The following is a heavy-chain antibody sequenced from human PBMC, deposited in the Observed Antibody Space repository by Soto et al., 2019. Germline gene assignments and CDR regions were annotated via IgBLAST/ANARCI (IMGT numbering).Heavy chain of an antibody. CDR2: ISASSSSV. CDR3: ARDGGYGTAWFLYFFDY. J-gene: IGHJ4*02. D-gene: IGHD6-19*01. CDR1: GITFSTYG. V-gene: IGHV3-48*02. Sequence: QPGGSLRLSCAASGITFSTYGMTWVRQAPGKGLEWVAYISASSSSVYYADPVKGRFTISRDNAQNSLYLQMNSLRDEDTAVYYCARDGGYGTAWFLYFFDYWGLGTLVTVSS.